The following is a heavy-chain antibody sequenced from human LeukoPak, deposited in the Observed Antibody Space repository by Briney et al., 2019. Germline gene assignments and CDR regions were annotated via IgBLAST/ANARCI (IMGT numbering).Heavy chain of an antibody. J-gene: IGHJ4*02. V-gene: IGHV5-51*01. CDR1: GYSFTNYW. CDR3: ARHGGLLEAAGY. CDR2: IYPGDSDT. D-gene: IGHD6-13*01. Sequence: GASLKISCKGSGYSFTNYWIGWVRPVPGKGLEWMGIIYPGDSDTRYSPSFQGQVTISADKSITAAYLQWSSLKASDTAMYYCARHGGLLEAAGYWGRGTLVAVSS.